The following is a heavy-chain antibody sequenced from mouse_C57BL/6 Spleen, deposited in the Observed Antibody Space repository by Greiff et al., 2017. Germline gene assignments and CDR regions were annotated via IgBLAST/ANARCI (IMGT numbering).Heavy chain of an antibody. CDR1: GYTFTSYW. CDR3: ARGGYYGRNPYYFDD. Sequence: VKLQQPGAELVKPGDSVKLSCKASGYTFTSYWMQWVKQRPGQGLEWIGEIDPSDSYTHYNPKFKGKATLTVDPSYSTAYMQLSVLTSEDSADYYCARGGYYGRNPYYFDDWGQDTTLTVST. CDR2: IDPSDSYT. D-gene: IGHD1-1*01. J-gene: IGHJ2*01. V-gene: IGHV1-50*01.